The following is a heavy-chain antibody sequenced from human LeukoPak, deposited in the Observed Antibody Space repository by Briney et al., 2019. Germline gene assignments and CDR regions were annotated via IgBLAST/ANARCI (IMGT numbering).Heavy chain of an antibody. J-gene: IGHJ4*02. V-gene: IGHV1-2*02. CDR1: GYTFTGYY. CDR2: INPNSGGT. Sequence: APVKVSCKASGYTFTGYYMHWVRQAPGQGLEWMGWINPNSGGTNYAQKFQGRVTMTRDTSISTAYMELSRLRSDDTAVYYCARDRELRWDFDYWGQGTLVTVSS. D-gene: IGHD4-23*01. CDR3: ARDRELRWDFDY.